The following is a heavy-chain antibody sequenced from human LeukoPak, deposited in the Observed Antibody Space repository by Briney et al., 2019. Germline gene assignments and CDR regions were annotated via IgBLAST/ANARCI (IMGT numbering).Heavy chain of an antibody. D-gene: IGHD6-13*01. CDR3: AKARQLVPYNWFDP. Sequence: TGGSLRLSCAASGFTFSGYAMSWVRQAPGKGLEWVSAISGSGGSTYYADSVKGRFTISRDNSKNTLYLQMNSLRAEDTAVYYCAKARQLVPYNWFDPWGQGTLVTVSS. J-gene: IGHJ5*02. CDR2: ISGSGGST. V-gene: IGHV3-23*01. CDR1: GFTFSGYA.